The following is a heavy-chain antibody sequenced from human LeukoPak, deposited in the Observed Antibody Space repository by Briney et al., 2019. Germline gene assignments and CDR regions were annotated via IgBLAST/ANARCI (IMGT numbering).Heavy chain of an antibody. V-gene: IGHV1-2*06. D-gene: IGHD5-24*01. J-gene: IGHJ4*02. CDR1: GYTFTGYY. Sequence: ASAKVSCKASGYTFTGYYMHWVRQAPGQGLEWMGRINPNSGGTNYAQKFQGRVTMTRDTSISTAYMELSRLRSDDTAVYYCARGSRGRWLQFTYFDYWGQGTLVTVSS. CDR3: ARGSRGRWLQFTYFDY. CDR2: INPNSGGT.